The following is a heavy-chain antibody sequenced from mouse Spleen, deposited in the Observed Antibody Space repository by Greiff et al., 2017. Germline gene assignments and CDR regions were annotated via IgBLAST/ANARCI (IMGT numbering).Heavy chain of an antibody. V-gene: IGHV1-81*01. D-gene: IGHD4-1*01. CDR2: IYPRSGNT. J-gene: IGHJ2*01. Sequence: QVQLQQSGAELARPGASVKLSCKASGYTFTSYGISWVKQRTGQGLEWIGEIYPRSGNTYYNEKFKGKATLTADKSSSTAYMELRSLTSEDSAVYFCARSAWDEYYFDYWGQGTTLTVSS. CDR3: ARSAWDEYYFDY. CDR1: GYTFTSYG.